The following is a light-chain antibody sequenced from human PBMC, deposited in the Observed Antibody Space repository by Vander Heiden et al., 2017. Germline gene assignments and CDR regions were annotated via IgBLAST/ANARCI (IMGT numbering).Light chain of an antibody. V-gene: IGLV2-14*03. Sequence: QSALTQPASVSGSPGQSITISCTGTSSDVGGYNYVSWYQQHPGKAPKLMMYDVSNRPSGVSNRFSGSKSGNTASLTISGLQAEDEADYYCSSYTSSSPLVFGGGTKLTVL. CDR2: DVS. CDR1: SSDVGGYNY. CDR3: SSYTSSSPLV. J-gene: IGLJ2*01.